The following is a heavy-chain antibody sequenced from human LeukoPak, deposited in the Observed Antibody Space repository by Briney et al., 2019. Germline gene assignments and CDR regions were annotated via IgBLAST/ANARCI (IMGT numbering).Heavy chain of an antibody. Sequence: GGSLRLSCAASGFTVSSNYMSWVRQAPGKGLEWVSGLSSSGGSTFYADSVKGRFTISRDNSKNTVYLQMNSLRGEDTAIYYCARGVTVTTDFWGQGTLVTVSS. CDR2: LSSSGGST. CDR1: GFTVSSNY. V-gene: IGHV3-23*01. CDR3: ARGVTVTTDF. J-gene: IGHJ4*02. D-gene: IGHD4-17*01.